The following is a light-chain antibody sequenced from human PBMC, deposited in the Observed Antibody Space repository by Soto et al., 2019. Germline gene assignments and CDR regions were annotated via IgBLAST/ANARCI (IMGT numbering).Light chain of an antibody. CDR3: AAWDDSLGAVV. Sequence: QTVVTQEPSFSVSPGGTVTLTCGLSSDSVSASHFPSWYQQTPGQAPRTLIYNTNTRSSGVPDRFSGSILGNRAALTITGAQADDESDYYCAAWDDSLGAVVFGGGTKLTVL. CDR2: NTN. CDR1: SDSVSASHF. J-gene: IGLJ2*01. V-gene: IGLV8-61*01.